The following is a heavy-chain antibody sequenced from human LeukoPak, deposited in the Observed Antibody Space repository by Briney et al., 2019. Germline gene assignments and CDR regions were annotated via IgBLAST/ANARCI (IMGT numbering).Heavy chain of an antibody. CDR3: ARYIAVAGKDYFDY. V-gene: IGHV4-39*06. CDR1: GGSISSSSYY. D-gene: IGHD6-19*01. Sequence: SETLSLTCTVSGGSISSSSYYWGWIRQPPGKGLVWIGSIYYSGSTYYNPSLKSRVTISEDTSKNQFPLKLSSVTAADTAVYYCARYIAVAGKDYFDYWGQGTLVTVSS. CDR2: IYYSGST. J-gene: IGHJ4*02.